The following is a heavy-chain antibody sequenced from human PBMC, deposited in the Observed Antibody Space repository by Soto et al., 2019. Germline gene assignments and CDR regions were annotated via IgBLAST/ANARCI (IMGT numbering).Heavy chain of an antibody. CDR3: AKVGPGYCSSTSCQYLDD. J-gene: IGHJ4*02. D-gene: IGHD2-2*01. CDR2: ISYDGSNK. V-gene: IGHV3-30*18. CDR1: GFTFSRYG. Sequence: GGSLRLSCAASGFTFSRYGMHWVRQAPGKGLEWVAVISYDGSNKYYAASVKGRFTISREKSKNTLYLQMNSVRDEDTAAYYCAKVGPGYCSSTSCQYLDDWGQGTLVAVSS.